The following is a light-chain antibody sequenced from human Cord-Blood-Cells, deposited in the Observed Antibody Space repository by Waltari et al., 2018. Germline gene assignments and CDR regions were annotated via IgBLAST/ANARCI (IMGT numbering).Light chain of an antibody. V-gene: IGLV2-14*01. CDR1: SSDVGGYNY. CDR2: EVS. Sequence: QSALTLPASVSGSPGQSITISCTGTSSDVGGYNYVSWYQQHPGKAPKLMIYEVSNRPSGVSNRLSGAKSGNTASLTISGLQAEDEADYYCSSYTSSSTLYVFGTGTKVTVL. CDR3: SSYTSSSTLYV. J-gene: IGLJ1*01.